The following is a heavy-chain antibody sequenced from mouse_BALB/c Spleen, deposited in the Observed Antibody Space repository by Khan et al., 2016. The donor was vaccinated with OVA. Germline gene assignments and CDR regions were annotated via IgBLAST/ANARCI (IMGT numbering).Heavy chain of an antibody. Sequence: VRLQQSGAELVRSGASVNLSCTASGFSIKDYYMHWVKQRPEQGLEWIGWIDPENGDTEYAPKFQGKATVTADTSSNTAYLQLSSLTSEDTAVYYCKRADVRFAYWGQGTLVTVSA. V-gene: IGHV14-4*02. D-gene: IGHD3-3*01. CDR2: IDPENGDT. CDR1: GFSIKDYY. J-gene: IGHJ3*01. CDR3: KRADVRFAY.